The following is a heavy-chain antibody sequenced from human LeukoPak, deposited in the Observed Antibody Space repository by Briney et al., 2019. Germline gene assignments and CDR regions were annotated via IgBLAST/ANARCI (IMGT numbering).Heavy chain of an antibody. Sequence: LKISCKGSGYRFTSYWIGWVRQMPGKGLEGMGIIYPGDSDTRYSPSYQGELTISADKSIRNDSLEWRSLEASDTAMYYCARPGYDILTGYYLVDYWGQGTLVTVSS. V-gene: IGHV5-51*01. CDR3: ARPGYDILTGYYLVDY. J-gene: IGHJ4*02. CDR1: GYRFTSYW. CDR2: IYPGDSDT. D-gene: IGHD3-9*01.